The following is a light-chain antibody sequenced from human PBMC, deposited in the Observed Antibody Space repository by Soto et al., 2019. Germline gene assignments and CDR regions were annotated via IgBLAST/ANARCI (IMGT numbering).Light chain of an antibody. Sequence: DIQMTQSPSSLSASVGDRVTITGRASQTFGIDLGWHQQKPGKAPKRLIYAASSLQSGVPSRFSGSGSGTEFTLTINSLQPEDFATYYCLQHNSYPYTLGQGTKLEIK. CDR1: QTFGID. V-gene: IGKV1-17*01. CDR3: LQHNSYPYT. CDR2: AAS. J-gene: IGKJ2*01.